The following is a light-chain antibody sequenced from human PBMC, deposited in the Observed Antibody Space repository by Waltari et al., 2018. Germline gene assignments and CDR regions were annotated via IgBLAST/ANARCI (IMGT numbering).Light chain of an antibody. CDR3: QQSNIMPRT. Sequence: DIQMTQSPSSLSASVGDRVTITCRASQSISTYLNWYQQKPGKAPKLLIYAASSLQSGVPSRFSGSGSGTAFTLTISSLQPEDFASYYCQQSNIMPRTFGQGTKVEIK. CDR1: QSISTY. V-gene: IGKV1-39*01. CDR2: AAS. J-gene: IGKJ1*01.